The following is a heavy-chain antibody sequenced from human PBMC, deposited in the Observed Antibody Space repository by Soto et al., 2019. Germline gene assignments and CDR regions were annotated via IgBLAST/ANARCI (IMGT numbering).Heavy chain of an antibody. CDR1: GFTFSSYA. J-gene: IGHJ4*02. V-gene: IGHV3-23*01. CDR3: AKGKTVTQPQEIDY. D-gene: IGHD2-21*02. Sequence: EVQLLESGGGLVQPGRSLRLSCAASGFTFSSYAMNWVRQAPGKGLEWVSGISGSGGSIYYADSVKGRFTISRDNSKNTLYLQMNSLRAEDTAVYYCAKGKTVTQPQEIDYWGQGTLVTVSS. CDR2: ISGSGGSI.